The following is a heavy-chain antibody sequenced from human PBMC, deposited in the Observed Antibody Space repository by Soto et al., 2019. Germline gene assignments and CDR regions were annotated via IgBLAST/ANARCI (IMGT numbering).Heavy chain of an antibody. Sequence: ASVKVSCKFSGYTLTELSMHWVRQAPGKGLEWMGGFDPEDGETIYAQKFQGRVTMTEDTSTDTAYMELSSLRSEDTAVYYCATAGYDFWCGYRYYYYGMDVWGQGTMVTV. D-gene: IGHD3-3*01. V-gene: IGHV1-24*01. CDR3: ATAGYDFWCGYRYYYYGMDV. CDR2: FDPEDGET. CDR1: GYTLTELS. J-gene: IGHJ6*02.